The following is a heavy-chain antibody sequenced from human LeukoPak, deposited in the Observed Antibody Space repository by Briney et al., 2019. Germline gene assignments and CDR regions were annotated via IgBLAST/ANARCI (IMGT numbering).Heavy chain of an antibody. CDR1: GYTFTDYY. CDR3: ARAHLVGASLV. CDR2: INPNSGGT. Sequence: ASVKVSCKASGYTFTDYYMHWVRRAPGQGLEWMGWINPNSGGTNYAQKFQGRVTMTRDTSISTAYMELSRLRSADTAVYYCARAHLVGASLVWGQGTLVTVSS. D-gene: IGHD1-26*01. J-gene: IGHJ4*02. V-gene: IGHV1-2*02.